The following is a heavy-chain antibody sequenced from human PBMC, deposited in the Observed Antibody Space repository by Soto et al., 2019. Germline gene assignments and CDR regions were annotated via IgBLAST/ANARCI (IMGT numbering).Heavy chain of an antibody. J-gene: IGHJ5*02. Sequence: GASVKVSCKVSGYTLTELSMHWVRQAPGKGLEWMGGFDPEDGETIYAQKFQGRVTMTEDTSTDTAYMELSSLRSEDTAVYYCAIFTYYDFWSGSSNWFDPWGQGTLVTVSS. CDR1: GYTLTELS. CDR2: FDPEDGET. V-gene: IGHV1-24*01. D-gene: IGHD3-3*01. CDR3: AIFTYYDFWSGSSNWFDP.